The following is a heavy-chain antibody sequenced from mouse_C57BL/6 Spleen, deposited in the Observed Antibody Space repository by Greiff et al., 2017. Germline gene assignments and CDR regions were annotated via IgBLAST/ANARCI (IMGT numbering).Heavy chain of an antibody. CDR1: GFSLTSYG. CDR2: IWGVGST. V-gene: IGHV2-6*01. J-gene: IGHJ3*01. Sequence: VKVVESGPGLVAPSQSLSITCTVSGFSLTSYGVDWVPQSPGKGLEWLGVIWGVGSTNYNSALKSRLSISKDNSKSQVFLKMNSLQTDDTAMYYCASDQGGLFAYWGQGTLVTVSA. D-gene: IGHD3-2*02. CDR3: ASDQGGLFAY.